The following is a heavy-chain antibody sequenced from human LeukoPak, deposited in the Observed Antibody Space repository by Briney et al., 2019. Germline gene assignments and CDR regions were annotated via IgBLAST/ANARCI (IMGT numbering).Heavy chain of an antibody. CDR1: GGSISSYY. CDR2: IYTSGST. CDR3: ARGGLIAVAGHFDY. V-gene: IGHV4-4*07. D-gene: IGHD6-19*01. J-gene: IGHJ4*02. Sequence: SETLSLTCTVSGGSISSYYWSWIRQPAGKGLEWIGRIYTSGSTNYNPSLKSRVTMSVDTSKNQFSLKLSSVTAADTAVYHCARGGLIAVAGHFDYWGQGTLATVSS.